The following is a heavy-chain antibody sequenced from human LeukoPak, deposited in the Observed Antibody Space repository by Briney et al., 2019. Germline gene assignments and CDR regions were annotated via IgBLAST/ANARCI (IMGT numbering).Heavy chain of an antibody. Sequence: SETLSLTCTVSGGSISSSSYYWGWIRQPPGKGLEWIGSIYYSGSTYYNPSLKSRVTISVDTSKNQFSLKLSSVTAADTAVYYCARHVLRFLEWLLDGNWFDPWGQGTLVTVSS. CDR1: GGSISSSSYY. D-gene: IGHD3-3*01. V-gene: IGHV4-39*01. J-gene: IGHJ5*02. CDR2: IYYSGST. CDR3: ARHVLRFLEWLLDGNWFDP.